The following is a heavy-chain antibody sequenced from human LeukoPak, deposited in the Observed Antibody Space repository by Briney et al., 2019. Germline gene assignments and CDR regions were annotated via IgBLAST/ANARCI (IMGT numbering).Heavy chain of an antibody. CDR3: ARGGGGIAFDI. V-gene: IGHV4-59*01. CDR2: IYYSGST. J-gene: IGHJ3*02. Sequence: SETLSLTCTVSGGSISSYYWSWIRQPPGKGLEWIGYIYYSGSTNYNPSLKSRVTISVDTSKNQFSLKLSSVTAADTAVYYCARGGGGIAFDIWGQGTMVTVSS. CDR1: GGSISSYY. D-gene: IGHD3-16*01.